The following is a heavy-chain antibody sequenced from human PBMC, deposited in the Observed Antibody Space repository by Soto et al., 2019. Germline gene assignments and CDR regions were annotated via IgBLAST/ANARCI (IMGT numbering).Heavy chain of an antibody. Sequence: RGESLKISCKGVGYKFGSAWIGWVRQMPGKGLEWMGIIKPGTSDIRYSPSCRGHVTISADEAVSTAYLQWSSLKASDTAMYYCARQLSHICDSWGQGTLVTVS. CDR1: GYKFGSAW. J-gene: IGHJ4*02. D-gene: IGHD3-3*02. V-gene: IGHV5-51*01. CDR3: ARQLSHICDS. CDR2: IKPGTSDI.